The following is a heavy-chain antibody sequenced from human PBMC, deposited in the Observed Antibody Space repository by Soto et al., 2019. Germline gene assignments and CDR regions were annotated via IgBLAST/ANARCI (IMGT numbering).Heavy chain of an antibody. V-gene: IGHV4-39*01. J-gene: IGHJ3*02. CDR2: IYYSGSA. CDR3: ARRYGDGFDI. CDR1: GGSISSSSYY. Sequence: PSETLSLTCTVSGGSISSSSYYWGWIRQPPGKGLEWIGSIYYSGSAYYHPSFKSRVTISVDTSKNQFSLKLSSVTAADTAVYYCARRYGDGFDIWGQGTMVTVSS. D-gene: IGHD1-20*01.